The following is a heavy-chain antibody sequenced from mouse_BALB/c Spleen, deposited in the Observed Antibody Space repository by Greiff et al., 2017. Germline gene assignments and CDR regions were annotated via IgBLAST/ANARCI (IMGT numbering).Heavy chain of an antibody. D-gene: IGHD1-1*01. J-gene: IGHJ3*01. V-gene: IGHV1-54*01. CDR3: ARSHYYGSSYGFAY. CDR2: INPGSGGT. CDR1: GYAFTNYL. Sequence: QVQLQQSGAELVRPGTSVKVSCKASGYAFTNYLIEWVKQRPGQGLEWIGVINPGSGGTNYNEKFKGKATLTTDKSSSTAYMQLSRLTSEDSAVYFCARSHYYGSSYGFAYWGQGTLVTVSA.